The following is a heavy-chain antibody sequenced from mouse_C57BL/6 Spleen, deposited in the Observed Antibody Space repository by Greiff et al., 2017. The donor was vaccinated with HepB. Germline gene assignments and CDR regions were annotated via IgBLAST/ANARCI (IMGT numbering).Heavy chain of an antibody. J-gene: IGHJ2*01. CDR2: IYPSDSET. CDR3: ARDDYDEGYYFDD. CDR1: GYTFTSYW. Sequence: QVQLQQPGAELVRPGSSVKLSCKASGYTFTSYWMDWVKQRPGQGLEWIGNIYPSDSETHYNQKFKDKATLTVDKSSSTAYMQLSSLTSEDSAVYYCARDDYDEGYYFDDWGQGTTLTVSS. V-gene: IGHV1-61*01. D-gene: IGHD2-4*01.